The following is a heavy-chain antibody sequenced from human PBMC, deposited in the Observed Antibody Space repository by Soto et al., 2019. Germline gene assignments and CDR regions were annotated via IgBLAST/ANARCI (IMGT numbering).Heavy chain of an antibody. V-gene: IGHV1-24*01. Sequence: ASVKVSCKVSGYTLTELSMHWVRQAPGKGLEWMGGFDPEDGETIYAQKFQGRVTMTEDTSTDTAYMELSSLRSEDTAVYYCATSLGYCSGGSCYKFYYWGQGTLVTVSS. D-gene: IGHD2-15*01. CDR1: GYTLTELS. J-gene: IGHJ4*02. CDR2: FDPEDGET. CDR3: ATSLGYCSGGSCYKFYY.